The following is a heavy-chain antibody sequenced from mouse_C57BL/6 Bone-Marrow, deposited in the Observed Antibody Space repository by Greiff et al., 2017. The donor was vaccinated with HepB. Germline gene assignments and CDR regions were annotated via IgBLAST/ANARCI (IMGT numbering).Heavy chain of an antibody. V-gene: IGHV8-8*01. D-gene: IGHD1-1*01. Sequence: QVTLKESGPGILQPSQTLSLTCSFSGFSLSTVGMGVGWIRQPSGTGLEWLAHIWWDDDKYYNPALKSRLTISKDTSKNQVFLKIANVDTADTATYYGARSFYGSSSWFAYWGQGTLVTVSA. CDR1: GFSLSTVGMG. CDR2: IWWDDDK. CDR3: ARSFYGSSSWFAY. J-gene: IGHJ3*01.